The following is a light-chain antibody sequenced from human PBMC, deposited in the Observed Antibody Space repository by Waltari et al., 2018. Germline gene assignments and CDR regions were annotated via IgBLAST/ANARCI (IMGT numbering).Light chain of an antibody. CDR3: QHRGDWPPTWT. CDR1: QSVSSY. CDR2: GAS. Sequence: EIVLTQSPATLSLSPGERATLSCRASQSVSSYLAWYQQKPGQAPRLLIYGASNRATGIPARFSGSGSGTDFTLTISSLEPEDFAVYYCQHRGDWPPTWTFGQGTRWKSN. V-gene: IGKV3-11*01. J-gene: IGKJ1*01.